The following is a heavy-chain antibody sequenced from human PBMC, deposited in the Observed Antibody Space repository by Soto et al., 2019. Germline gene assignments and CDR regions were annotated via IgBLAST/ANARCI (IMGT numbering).Heavy chain of an antibody. CDR2: IWYDGSNK. V-gene: IGHV3-33*01. CDR1: GFTFSSYG. D-gene: IGHD5-12*01. J-gene: IGHJ4*02. CDR3: ARVGSGYDWGY. Sequence: QVQLVESGGGVVQPGRSLRLSCAASGFTFSSYGMHWVRQAPGKGLEWVAVIWYDGSNKYYADSVKGRFTISRDNSKNTLYLQMNSLRAEDTAVYYCARVGSGYDWGYWGQGTLVTVSS.